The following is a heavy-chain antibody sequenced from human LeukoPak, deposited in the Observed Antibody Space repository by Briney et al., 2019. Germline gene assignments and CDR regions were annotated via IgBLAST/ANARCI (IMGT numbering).Heavy chain of an antibody. J-gene: IGHJ4*02. CDR3: ARNFYGGPYYFDY. CDR1: GGSISSYY. Sequence: KTSETLSLTCTVSGGSISSYYWSWIRQPPGKGLEWIGYIYYSGSTNYNPSLKSRVTISVDTSKNQFSLKLSSVTAADTAVYYCARNFYGGPYYFDYWGQGTLVTVSS. V-gene: IGHV4-59*08. CDR2: IYYSGST. D-gene: IGHD4-23*01.